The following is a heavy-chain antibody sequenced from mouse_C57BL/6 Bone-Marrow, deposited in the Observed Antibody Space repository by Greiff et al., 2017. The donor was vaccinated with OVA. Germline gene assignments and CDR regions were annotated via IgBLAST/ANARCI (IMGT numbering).Heavy chain of an antibody. CDR2: IDPSDSYT. J-gene: IGHJ3*01. Sequence: QVQLQQPGAELVKPGASVKLSCKASGYTFTSYWMQWVKQRPGQGLEWIGEIDPSDSYTNYNQKFKGKATLTLDTSSSTAYMQLSSLTSEDSAVYYCASAVFAYWGQGTLVTVSA. CDR1: GYTFTSYW. CDR3: ASAVFAY. V-gene: IGHV1-50*01.